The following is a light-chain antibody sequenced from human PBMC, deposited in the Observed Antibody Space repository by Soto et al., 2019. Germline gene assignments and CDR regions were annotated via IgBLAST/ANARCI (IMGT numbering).Light chain of an antibody. CDR3: QQYKSYSYT. Sequence: DIQMTQSPSILSASVGDSVTSTCRASQSISNWLAWYQQKPGRAPKVLIYDASSLQSGVPSRFSGSGSGTEFTLTISSLQPDDIATYYCQQYKSYSYTFGQGTNLEI. J-gene: IGKJ2*01. CDR2: DAS. V-gene: IGKV1-5*01. CDR1: QSISNW.